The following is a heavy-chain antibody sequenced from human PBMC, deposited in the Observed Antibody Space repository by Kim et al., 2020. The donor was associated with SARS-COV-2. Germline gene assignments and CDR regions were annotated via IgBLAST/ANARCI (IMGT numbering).Heavy chain of an antibody. V-gene: IGHV3-9*01. D-gene: IGHD1-26*01. Sequence: GGSLRLSCAASGFTFDDYAMHWVRQAPGKGLEWVSGISWNSGSIGYADSVKGRFTISRDNAKNSLYLQMNSLRAEDTALYYCAKVAGGWYESWGQGTLVTVSS. CDR1: GFTFDDYA. CDR2: ISWNSGSI. J-gene: IGHJ5*01. CDR3: AKVAGGWYES.